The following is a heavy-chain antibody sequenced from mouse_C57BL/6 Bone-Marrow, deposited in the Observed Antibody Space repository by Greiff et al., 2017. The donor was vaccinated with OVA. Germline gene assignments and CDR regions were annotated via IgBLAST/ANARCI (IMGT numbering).Heavy chain of an antibody. J-gene: IGHJ4*01. CDR3: ARPRAMDY. Sequence: EVQVVESGGDLVKPGGSLKLSCAASGFTFSSYGMSWVRQTPDKRLEWVATISSGGSYTYYPDSVKGRFTISRDNAKNTLYLQMSSLKSEDTAMYYCARPRAMDYWGQGTSVTVSS. CDR1: GFTFSSYG. V-gene: IGHV5-6*01. CDR2: ISSGGSYT.